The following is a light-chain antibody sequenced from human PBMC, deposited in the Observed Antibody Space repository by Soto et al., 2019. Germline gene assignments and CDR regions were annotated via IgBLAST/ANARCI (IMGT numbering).Light chain of an antibody. V-gene: IGKV1D-8*01. Sequence: VIWMTQSPSLLSASTGDRVTISCRVSPGVSSFLAWYQQKPGKAPKILIYAASTLQTGVPSRFNGSGSGTDFPLTISNLQSEDFATYYRQHYYSLPWTFGQGTKVEIK. J-gene: IGKJ1*01. CDR2: AAS. CDR1: PGVSSF. CDR3: QHYYSLPWT.